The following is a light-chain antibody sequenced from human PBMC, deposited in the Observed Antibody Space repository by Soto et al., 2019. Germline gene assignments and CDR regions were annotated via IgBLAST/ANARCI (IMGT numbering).Light chain of an antibody. J-gene: IGKJ4*01. CDR2: GAS. CDR3: QHYGSLVLT. CDR1: QSVRSTY. V-gene: IGKV3-20*01. Sequence: EIVLTQSPGTLSLSPGERATHSCRASQSVRSTYLAWYQQKPGQAPRLLIYGASSRATGIPDRFSGSGSGTDFTLTISRLEPEDFAVYYCQHYGSLVLTFGGGTKVEIK.